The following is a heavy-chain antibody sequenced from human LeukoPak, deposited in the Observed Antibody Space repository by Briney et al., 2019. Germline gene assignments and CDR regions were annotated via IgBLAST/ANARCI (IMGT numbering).Heavy chain of an antibody. CDR1: GGSISSSNYY. J-gene: IGHJ6*03. Sequence: SETLSLTCTVSGGSISSSNYYWGWVRQPPGKGLEWIGTIYYSGTTYYNPSLESRVPIFQDASRNQFSLMLTSVTATDTAVYYCARQISDYYYYYMDVWGKGTTVTVSS. CDR2: IYYSGTT. CDR3: ARQISDYYYYYMDV. D-gene: IGHD3-10*01. V-gene: IGHV4-39*01.